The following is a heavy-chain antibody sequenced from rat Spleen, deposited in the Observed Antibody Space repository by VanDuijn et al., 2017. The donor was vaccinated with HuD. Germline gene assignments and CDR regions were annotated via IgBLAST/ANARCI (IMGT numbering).Heavy chain of an antibody. D-gene: IGHD1-9*01. CDR1: GFTFSDYY. Sequence: EVKLVESGGGLVQPGRSLKLSCAASGFTFSDYYMAWVRQTPTKGLEWVASISTGGGNNYYRDSVKGRFTISRDNAKSTLYLQMNSLRSEDTATYYCARRHYGYTDYFDSWGQGVMVTVSS. J-gene: IGHJ2*01. V-gene: IGHV5-25*01. CDR3: ARRHYGYTDYFDS. CDR2: ISTGGGNN.